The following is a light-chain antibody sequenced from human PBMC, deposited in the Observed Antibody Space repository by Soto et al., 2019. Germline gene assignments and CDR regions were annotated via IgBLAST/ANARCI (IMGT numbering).Light chain of an antibody. CDR1: QSVSSSY. CDR2: GAS. Sequence: EIVLTQSPGTLSLSPGERATLSCRASQSVSSSYLAWYQQKPGQAPRLLIYGASSRATGIPDRFRGSGAGTDFTLTISRLEPEDFAVYYCQQYGSAWHTSGGWTKVEIK. J-gene: IGKJ4*01. CDR3: QQYGSAWHT. V-gene: IGKV3-20*01.